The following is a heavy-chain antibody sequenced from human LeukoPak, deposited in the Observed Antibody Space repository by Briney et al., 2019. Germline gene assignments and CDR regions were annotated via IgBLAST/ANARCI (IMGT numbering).Heavy chain of an antibody. Sequence: KTSETLSLTCTVSRGSISYFYWSWIRQPPGKGPEWIGYIYYSGSTDYNPSLMGRLTISVDTSKNQFSLTLTSVTEADTAVYYCARDYGGKLDYWGHGTPVTVSS. D-gene: IGHD4-23*01. V-gene: IGHV4-59*01. CDR2: IYYSGST. CDR3: ARDYGGKLDY. J-gene: IGHJ4*01. CDR1: RGSISYFY.